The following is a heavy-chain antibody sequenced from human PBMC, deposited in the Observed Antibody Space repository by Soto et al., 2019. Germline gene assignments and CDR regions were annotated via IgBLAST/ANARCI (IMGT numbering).Heavy chain of an antibody. CDR2: INPSGGST. CDR3: ARDLDSAYGSGSYGYGMDV. D-gene: IGHD3-10*01. CDR1: GYTFTSYY. V-gene: IGHV1-46*01. J-gene: IGHJ6*02. Sequence: ASVKVSCKASGYTFTSYYMHWVRQAPGQGLEWMGIINPSGGSTSYAQKFQGRVTMTRDTSTSTVYMELSSLRSEDTAVYYCARDLDSAYGSGSYGYGMDVWGQGTTVTVSS.